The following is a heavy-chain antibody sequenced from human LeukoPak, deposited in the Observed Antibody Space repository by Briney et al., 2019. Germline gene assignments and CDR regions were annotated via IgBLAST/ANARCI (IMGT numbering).Heavy chain of an antibody. CDR2: INSDGSST. CDR1: GFTFSSYW. J-gene: IGHJ4*02. CDR3: ARVSTVVTRDY. D-gene: IGHD4-23*01. Sequence: GGSLRLSCAASGFTFSSYWMHWVRQAPGKGLVWVSRINSDGSSTSYADSVKGRFTISRDNAKNTLYLQMNSLRAKDTAVYYCARVSTVVTRDYWGQGTLVTVSS. V-gene: IGHV3-74*01.